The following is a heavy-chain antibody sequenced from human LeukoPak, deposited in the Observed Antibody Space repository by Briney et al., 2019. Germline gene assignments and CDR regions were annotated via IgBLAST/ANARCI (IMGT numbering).Heavy chain of an antibody. CDR1: GYTFTSYD. D-gene: IGHD3-3*01. V-gene: IGHV1-8*01. J-gene: IGHJ5*02. CDR3: ARENRNYDFRSGYYTHWFDP. CDR2: MNPNSGNT. Sequence: ASVKVSCKASGYTFTSYDINWVRQATGQGLEWMGWMNPNSGNTGYAQKFQGRVTMTRNTSISTAYMELSSLRSEDTAVYYCARENRNYDFRSGYYTHWFDPWGQGTLVTVSS.